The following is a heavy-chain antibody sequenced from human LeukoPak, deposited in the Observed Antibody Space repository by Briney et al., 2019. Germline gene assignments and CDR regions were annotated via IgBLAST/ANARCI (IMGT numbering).Heavy chain of an antibody. V-gene: IGHV4-59*01. J-gene: IGHJ6*02. CDR1: GGSISSDY. CDR3: ARVSVVYGMDV. Sequence: PSETLSLTCSVSGGSISSDYWAWIRQPPGKALDWIGYMYYTGSTNYNPSLKSRVTISLATSKNQFSLKLSSVTAADTAIYYCARVSVVYGMDVWGRGTTVTVSS. CDR2: MYYTGST.